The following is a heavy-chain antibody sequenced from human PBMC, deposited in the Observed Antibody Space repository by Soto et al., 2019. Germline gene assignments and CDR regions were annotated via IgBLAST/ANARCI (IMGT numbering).Heavy chain of an antibody. CDR3: ARPDYGDSLRAFDI. J-gene: IGHJ3*02. CDR1: GGSISSSSYY. Sequence: SETLSLTCTVSGGSISSSSYYWGWIRHPPGKGLEWIGSIYYSGSTYYNPSLKSRVTISVDTSKNQFSLKLSSVTAADTAVYYCARPDYGDSLRAFDIWGQGTMVTVSS. CDR2: IYYSGST. V-gene: IGHV4-39*01. D-gene: IGHD4-17*01.